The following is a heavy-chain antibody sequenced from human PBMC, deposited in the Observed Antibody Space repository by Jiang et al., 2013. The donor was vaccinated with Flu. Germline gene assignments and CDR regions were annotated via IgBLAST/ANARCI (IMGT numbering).Heavy chain of an antibody. J-gene: IGHJ6*02. CDR1: GFSFSSHG. CDR2: ISYDGTNK. Sequence: VQLVESGGGLVQPGKFLRLSCVASGFSFSSHGVYWVRQAPGKGLEWVAAISYDGTNKHYGDSVKGRFTISRDNSKNTVYLQMNSLRAEDTAVYYCAKDVGDGYFNRDLGYSYSGMDVWGQGTTVTVSS. CDR3: AKDVGDGYFNRDLGYSYSGMDV. D-gene: IGHD5-24*01. V-gene: IGHV3-30*18.